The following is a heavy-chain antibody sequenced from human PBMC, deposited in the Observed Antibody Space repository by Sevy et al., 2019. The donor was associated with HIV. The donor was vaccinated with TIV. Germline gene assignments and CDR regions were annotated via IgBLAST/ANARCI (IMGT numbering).Heavy chain of an antibody. V-gene: IGHV3-7*01. CDR1: GFTFSNYW. D-gene: IGHD6-25*01. CDR3: AKALAAASAY. Sequence: GGSLRLSYAASGFTFSNYWMNWVRQAPGKGLEWVANIKQDGRDKYYVNSVKGRFTISRDNAKNSMHLQMNSLRAEDAAVYCEAKALAAASAYWGQGTLVTVSS. CDR2: IKQDGRDK. J-gene: IGHJ4*02.